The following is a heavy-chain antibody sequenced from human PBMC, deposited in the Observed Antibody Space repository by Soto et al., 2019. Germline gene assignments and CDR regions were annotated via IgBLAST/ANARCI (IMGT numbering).Heavy chain of an antibody. CDR2: IYYSGST. CDR3: ARLGYCSGGSCPQFDY. CDR1: GGSISSSSYY. D-gene: IGHD2-15*01. V-gene: IGHV4-39*01. J-gene: IGHJ4*02. Sequence: SETLSLTCTVSGGSISSSSYYWGCMRQPPGKGLEWIGSIYYSGSTYYNPSLKSRVTISVDTSKNQFSLKLSSVTAADTAVYYCARLGYCSGGSCPQFDYWGQGTLVTVSS.